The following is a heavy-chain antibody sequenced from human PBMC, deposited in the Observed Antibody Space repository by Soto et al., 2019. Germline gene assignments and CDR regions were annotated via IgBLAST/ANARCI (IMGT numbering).Heavy chain of an antibody. CDR1: GFTFRTYW. J-gene: IGHJ6*02. CDR3: ARDGSTSWYSYDYHGMDV. Sequence: EVQLVESGGGLVQPGGSLRLSCAASGFTFRTYWLSWVRQVPGKGLEWVANINQDGSEKNYMDSVKGRFTISRDNAKNSLYLQMSSLRAEDPALYYCARDGSTSWYSYDYHGMDVWGQGTTVTVSS. V-gene: IGHV3-7*05. CDR2: INQDGSEK. D-gene: IGHD6-13*01.